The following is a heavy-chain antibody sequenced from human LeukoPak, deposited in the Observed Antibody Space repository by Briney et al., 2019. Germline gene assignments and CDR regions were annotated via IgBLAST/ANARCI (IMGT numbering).Heavy chain of an antibody. V-gene: IGHV3-23*01. CDR2: ISGNGGST. CDR3: AKRSRRLTIVRGVPREDV. D-gene: IGHD3-10*01. Sequence: PGGSLRLSCAASGFTFSSYAMNWVRQAPGKGLEWVSGISGNGGSTYYADSVKGRFTISRDNSKDTLYLQMNSLRAEDTAVYYCAKRSRRLTIVRGVPREDVWGQGTLVTVSS. CDR1: GFTFSSYA. J-gene: IGHJ4*02.